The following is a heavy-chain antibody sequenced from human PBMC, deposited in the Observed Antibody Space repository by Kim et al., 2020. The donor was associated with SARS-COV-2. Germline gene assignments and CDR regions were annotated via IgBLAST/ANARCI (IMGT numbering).Heavy chain of an antibody. CDR1: GYTFTSYA. D-gene: IGHD1-26*01. V-gene: IGHV1-3*01. CDR3: ARYSGSYRGNFGMDV. J-gene: IGHJ6*02. Sequence: ASVEVSCKASGYTFTSYAMHWVRQAPGQRLEWMGWINAGNGNTKYSQKFQGRVTITRDTSASTAYMELSSLRSEDTAVYYCARYSGSYRGNFGMDVWGQGTTVTVSS. CDR2: INAGNGNT.